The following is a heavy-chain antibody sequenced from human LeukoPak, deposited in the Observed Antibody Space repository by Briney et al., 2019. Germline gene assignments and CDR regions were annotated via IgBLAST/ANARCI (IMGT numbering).Heavy chain of an antibody. CDR3: ARGRIAAAGNFDY. CDR2: IYYSGST. Sequence: PSETLSLTCTVSGGSISSGGYYWSWIRQHPGKGLEWIGYIYYSGSTYYNPSLKSRVTISVDTSKNQFSLKLSSVTAADTAVYYCARGRIAAAGNFDYWGQGTLVTVSS. J-gene: IGHJ4*02. D-gene: IGHD6-13*01. V-gene: IGHV4-31*03. CDR1: GGSISSGGYY.